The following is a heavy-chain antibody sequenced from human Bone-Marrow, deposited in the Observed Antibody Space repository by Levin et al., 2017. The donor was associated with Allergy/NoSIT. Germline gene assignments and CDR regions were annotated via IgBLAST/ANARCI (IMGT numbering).Heavy chain of an antibody. CDR1: GFSLTNPRMG. Sequence: SGPTLVKPTETLTLTCSVSGFSLTNPRMGVSWVRQSPGKALEWLAHIFSNDETSYNASLEARLTISEDTSKSQVVLSMANMGPVDTATYYCARTYGSGTRGSFRLWLDTWGRGTLVTVSS. CDR3: ARTYGSGTRGSFRLWLDT. D-gene: IGHD3-10*01. J-gene: IGHJ5*02. V-gene: IGHV2-26*01. CDR2: IFSNDET.